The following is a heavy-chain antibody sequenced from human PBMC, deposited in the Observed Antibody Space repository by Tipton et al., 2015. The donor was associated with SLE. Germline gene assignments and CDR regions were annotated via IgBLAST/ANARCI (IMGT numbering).Heavy chain of an antibody. Sequence: SLRLSCAASGFTFSTYWMSWVRQAPGKGPEWVANIKQEVSEKNYVDSVKGRFTISRDNAKNSLYLQMNSLRAEDTAVYYCAREDREAGDFQHWGQGTLVTVSS. CDR2: IKQEVSEK. CDR1: GFTFSTYW. V-gene: IGHV3-7*01. D-gene: IGHD6-19*01. CDR3: AREDREAGDFQH. J-gene: IGHJ1*01.